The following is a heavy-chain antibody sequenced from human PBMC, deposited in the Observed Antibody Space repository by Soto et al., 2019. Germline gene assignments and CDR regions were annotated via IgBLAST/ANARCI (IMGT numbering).Heavy chain of an antibody. D-gene: IGHD1-26*01. CDR3: ARGYGSGRDWFDP. V-gene: IGHV4-30-2*01. Sequence: PSKPLALTCAVSGGSISSGGYSWSWIRQPPGKGLEWIGYIYHSGSTYYNPSLKSRVTISVDRSKNQFSLKLSSVTAADTAVYYCARGYGSGRDWFDPWGQGTLVTVSS. CDR1: GGSISSGGYS. J-gene: IGHJ5*02. CDR2: IYHSGST.